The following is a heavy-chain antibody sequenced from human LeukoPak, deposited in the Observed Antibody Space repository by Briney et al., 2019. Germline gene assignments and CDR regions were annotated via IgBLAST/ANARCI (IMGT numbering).Heavy chain of an antibody. CDR1: GGSISSGGYY. CDR3: VRSGLWLRGTTAFDY. J-gene: IGHJ4*02. V-gene: IGHV4-31*03. Sequence: PSETLSLTCTVSGGSISSGGYYWNWIRQHPGKGLEWIGYIYYSGSTYYNPSLKSRLTISVDTSKNQLSLKLMSVNVADTAVYYCVRSGLWLRGTTAFDYWGQGTLVTVSS. D-gene: IGHD4-17*01. CDR2: IYYSGST.